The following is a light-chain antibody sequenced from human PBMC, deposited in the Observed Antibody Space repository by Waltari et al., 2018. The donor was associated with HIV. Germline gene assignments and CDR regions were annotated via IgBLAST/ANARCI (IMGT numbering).Light chain of an antibody. CDR1: SRDVGGYHS. CDR3: SSYVGSNNYV. J-gene: IGLJ1*01. CDR2: EVN. V-gene: IGLV2-8*01. Sequence: QSALTPPPSASGSPGQSVTIPCTGTSRDVGGYHSVSWYQQHPGKAPKLLIYEVNKRPSGVPDRFSGSKSGNTASLTVSGLQAEDGADYYCSSYVGSNNYVFGTGTKVTVL.